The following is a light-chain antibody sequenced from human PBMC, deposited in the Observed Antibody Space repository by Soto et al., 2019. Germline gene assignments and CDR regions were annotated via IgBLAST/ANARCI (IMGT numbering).Light chain of an antibody. CDR3: QHHNSYSQT. CDR2: GAS. V-gene: IGKV1-5*01. Sequence: DIQLTQSPPTLSASVGDRVTITCRASQSIRYYLAWYQQMPGKAPKLLMDGASRLQSGRPSRFSGSGSGTAFTLTISSLQPDDFATYFCQHHNSYSQTFGQGTKVEIK. J-gene: IGKJ1*01. CDR1: QSIRYY.